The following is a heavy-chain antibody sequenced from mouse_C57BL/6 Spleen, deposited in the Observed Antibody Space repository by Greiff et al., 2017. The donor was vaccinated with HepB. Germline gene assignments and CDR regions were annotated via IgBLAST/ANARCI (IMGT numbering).Heavy chain of an antibody. V-gene: IGHV14-4*01. CDR3: TNYDGYVAY. Sequence: EVQLQQSGAELVRPGASVKLSCTASGFNIKDDYMHWVKQRPEQGLEWIGWIDPENGDTEYASKFQGKATITADTSSNTAYMQLSSLTSEDTAVYYCTNYDGYVAYWGQGTLVTVSA. CDR2: IDPENGDT. D-gene: IGHD2-3*01. CDR1: GFNIKDDY. J-gene: IGHJ3*01.